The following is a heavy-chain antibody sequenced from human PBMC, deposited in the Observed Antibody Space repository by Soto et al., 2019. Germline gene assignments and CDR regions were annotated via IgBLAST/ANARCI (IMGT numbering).Heavy chain of an antibody. Sequence: XGSLRLSCAASGFIFSGSAIHWVRQASGKGLEWVGRIRSRANNFATSSAASVKGRFTFSRDDSKNTAYLQMNTLKPEDTAVYYCARGQGAAIGDYYYHGMDVWGQGTTVTVS. V-gene: IGHV3-73*01. D-gene: IGHD2-2*02. CDR3: ARGQGAAIGDYYYHGMDV. J-gene: IGHJ6*02. CDR1: GFIFSGSA. CDR2: IRSRANNFAT.